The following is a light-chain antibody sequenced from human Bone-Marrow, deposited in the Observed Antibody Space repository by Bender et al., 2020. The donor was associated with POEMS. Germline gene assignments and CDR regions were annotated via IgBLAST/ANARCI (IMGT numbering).Light chain of an antibody. CDR3: KAWDTYSVI. J-gene: IGLJ2*01. CDR1: DLGDKY. Sequence: SYEVTQPPSVSVSPGQTASITCSGDDLGDKYVAWYQQKPGQSPVLVIYQDTKRPSGIPERFSGSNFGNTATLTISGTQAMDEADYDCKAWDTYSVIFGGGTKLTVL. V-gene: IGLV3-1*01. CDR2: QDT.